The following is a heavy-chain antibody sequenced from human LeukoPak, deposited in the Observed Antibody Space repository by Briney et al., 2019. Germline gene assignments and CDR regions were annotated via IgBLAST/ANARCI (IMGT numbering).Heavy chain of an antibody. CDR1: GFTFSSYW. J-gene: IGHJ6*03. CDR3: ARGGGLWFGELRDMDX. Sequence: GGSLRLSCAASGFTFSSYWMSWVRQAPGKGLEWVSSISSSSSYIYYADSVKGRFTISRDNAKNSLYLQMNSLRAEDTAVYYCARGGGLWFGELRDMDXWGKGTTVTVS. CDR2: ISSSSSYI. D-gene: IGHD3-10*01. V-gene: IGHV3-21*01.